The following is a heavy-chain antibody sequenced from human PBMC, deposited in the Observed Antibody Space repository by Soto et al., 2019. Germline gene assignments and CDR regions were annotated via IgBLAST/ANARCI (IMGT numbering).Heavy chain of an antibody. CDR2: ISYDGSNK. Sequence: GGSLRLSCAASGFTFSSYAMHWVRQAPGKGLEWVAVISYDGSNKYYADSVKGRFTISRDNSKNTLYLQMNSLRAEDTAVYYCAKDPFDYWGQGTLVTVSS. CDR3: AKDPFDY. J-gene: IGHJ4*02. V-gene: IGHV3-30-3*01. CDR1: GFTFSSYA.